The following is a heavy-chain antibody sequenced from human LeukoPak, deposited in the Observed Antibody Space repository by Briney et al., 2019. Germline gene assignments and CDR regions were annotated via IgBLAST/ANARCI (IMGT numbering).Heavy chain of an antibody. Sequence: GGSLRLSCAASGFTFSSYFMHWVRQAPGKGLEWVAVIWYDGSNKYYADSVKGRFTISKDNSKNTLYLQMYSLRAEDTAVYYCAKGHSSGYYYESAWFDYWGQGTMVTVSS. J-gene: IGHJ4*02. CDR3: AKGHSSGYYYESAWFDY. V-gene: IGHV3-33*06. D-gene: IGHD3-22*01. CDR2: IWYDGSNK. CDR1: GFTFSSYF.